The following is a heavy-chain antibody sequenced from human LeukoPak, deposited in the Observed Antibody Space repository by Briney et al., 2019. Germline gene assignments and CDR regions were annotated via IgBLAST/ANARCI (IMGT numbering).Heavy chain of an antibody. D-gene: IGHD1-14*01. Sequence: GGSLRLSCAASGFTFSSYGMHWVRQAPGKGLEWVAVIWYDGSNKYYADSVKGRFTISRDNSENTLYVQMNSLRDDDTSVYYCARDTGFHAFDIWGQGTRVTVSS. CDR2: IWYDGSNK. J-gene: IGHJ3*02. CDR3: ARDTGFHAFDI. CDR1: GFTFSSYG. V-gene: IGHV3-33*01.